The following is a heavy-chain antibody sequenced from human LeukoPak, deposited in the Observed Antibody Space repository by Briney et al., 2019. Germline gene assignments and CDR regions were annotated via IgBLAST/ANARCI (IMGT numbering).Heavy chain of an antibody. CDR3: ANSQERSYYGVY. Sequence: ASVKVSCRASGGTFSSYAISWVRQAPGQGLEWMGGIIPIFGTANYAQKFQGRVTITADESTSTAYMELSSLRSEDTAVYYCANSQERSYYGVYWGQGTLVTVSS. D-gene: IGHD3-10*01. CDR1: GGTFSSYA. J-gene: IGHJ4*02. CDR2: IIPIFGTA. V-gene: IGHV1-69*13.